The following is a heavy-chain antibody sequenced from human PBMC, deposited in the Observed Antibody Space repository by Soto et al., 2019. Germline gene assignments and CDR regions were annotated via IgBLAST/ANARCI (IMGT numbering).Heavy chain of an antibody. CDR3: ARGDWYYYGSGSDAEYFQH. CDR1: GGSISSYY. J-gene: IGHJ1*01. Sequence: QVQLQESGPGLVKPSETLSLTCTVSGGSISSYYWSWIRQPPGKGLEWIGYIYYSGSTNYNPSLKSRVNISVDTSKNQFSLKLSSVTAADTAVYYCARGDWYYYGSGSDAEYFQHWGQGTLVTVSS. CDR2: IYYSGST. V-gene: IGHV4-59*01. D-gene: IGHD3-10*01.